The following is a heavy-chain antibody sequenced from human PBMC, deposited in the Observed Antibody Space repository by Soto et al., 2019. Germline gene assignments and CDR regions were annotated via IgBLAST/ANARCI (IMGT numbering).Heavy chain of an antibody. J-gene: IGHJ3*02. CDR3: ARERWLQLGDDAFDI. D-gene: IGHD5-12*01. V-gene: IGHV3-48*01. Sequence: EVQLVESGGGLVQPGGSLRLSCAASGFTFSSYTMNWVRQAPGEGLEWVSYISSSSNTIYYADSVKGRFTISRDNAKNSLYLQMNSLRAEDTAVYYCARERWLQLGDDAFDIWGQGTMVTVSS. CDR2: ISSSSNTI. CDR1: GFTFSSYT.